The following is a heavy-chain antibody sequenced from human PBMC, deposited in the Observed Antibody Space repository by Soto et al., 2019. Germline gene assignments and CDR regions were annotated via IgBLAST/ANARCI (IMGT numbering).Heavy chain of an antibody. CDR3: ARGPEYSSSSYFAD. CDR1: GGTFSNHA. V-gene: IGHV1-69*01. J-gene: IGHJ4*02. Sequence: QVQLVQSGTDVKKPGSSVKVSCKASGGTFSNHAFSWVRQAPGQGLEWMGGIIPRFVTPNYAHQFHGRVTITVDESTSTVYMDLSSLRSEDTALYYCARGPEYSSSSYFADWGQGTLVIVSS. D-gene: IGHD6-13*01. CDR2: IIPRFVTP.